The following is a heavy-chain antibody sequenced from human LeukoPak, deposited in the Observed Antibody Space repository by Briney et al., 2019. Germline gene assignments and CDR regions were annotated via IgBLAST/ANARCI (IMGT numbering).Heavy chain of an antibody. D-gene: IGHD3-22*01. CDR2: IIPILGIA. V-gene: IGHV1-69*04. CDR1: GGTFSSYA. Sequence: SVKVSCKASGGTFSSYAISWVRQAPGQGLEWMGRIIPILGIANYAQKFQGRVTITADKSTSTAYMELSSLRSEDTAVYYCARDLDSSGYYYVPLGYWGQGTLVTVSS. J-gene: IGHJ4*02. CDR3: ARDLDSSGYYYVPLGY.